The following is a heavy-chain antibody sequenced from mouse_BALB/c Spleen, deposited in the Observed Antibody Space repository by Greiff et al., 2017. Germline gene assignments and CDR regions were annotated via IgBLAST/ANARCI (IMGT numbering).Heavy chain of an antibody. D-gene: IGHD1-1*01. CDR1: GFTFSSYA. CDR3: AYGSWDYFDY. V-gene: IGHV5-6-5*01. J-gene: IGHJ2*01. Sequence: EVQLVESGGGLVQPGGSRKLSCAASGFTFSSYAMSWVRQTPEKRLEWVASISSGGSTYYPDSVKGRFTISRDNARNILYLQMSSLRSEDTAMYYCAYGSWDYFDYWGQGTTLTVSS. CDR2: ISSGGST.